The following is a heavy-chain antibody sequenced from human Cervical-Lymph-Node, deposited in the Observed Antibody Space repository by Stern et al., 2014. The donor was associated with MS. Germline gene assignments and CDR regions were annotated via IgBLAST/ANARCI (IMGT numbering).Heavy chain of an antibody. J-gene: IGHJ4*02. CDR3: ARDRRD. CDR2: IIPVLGRI. Sequence: QVQLLQSGTEMKKPGSSAKVSCKVSGDTFSSYIITWVRQAPGQGLECMAKIIPVLGRIIYAQKFQGRVAITADKSTTTVYMEITNLTSEDTAVYYCARDRRDWGQGTLVTVSS. V-gene: IGHV1-69*04. CDR1: GDTFSSYI.